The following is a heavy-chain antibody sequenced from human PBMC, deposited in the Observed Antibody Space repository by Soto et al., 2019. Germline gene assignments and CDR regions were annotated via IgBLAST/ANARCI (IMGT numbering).Heavy chain of an antibody. CDR1: GGSFSGYY. V-gene: IGHV4-34*01. Sequence: SETLSLTCAVYGGSFSGYYWSWIRQPPGKGLEWIGEINHSGSTNYNPSLKSRVTLSVDTSKNQFSLKLSSVTAADTAVYYCARNRAYYYGSGSYYNVARYYYYGMDVWGQGTTVTVSS. D-gene: IGHD3-10*01. CDR3: ARNRAYYYGSGSYYNVARYYYYGMDV. CDR2: INHSGST. J-gene: IGHJ6*02.